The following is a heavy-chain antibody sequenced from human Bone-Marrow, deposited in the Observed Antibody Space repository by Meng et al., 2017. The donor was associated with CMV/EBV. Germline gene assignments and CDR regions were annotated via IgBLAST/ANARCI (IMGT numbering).Heavy chain of an antibody. CDR1: GGSISSYY. D-gene: IGHD3-3*01. V-gene: IGHV4-34*01. Sequence: SETLSLTCTVSGGSISSYYWSWIRQPPGKGLEWIGEINHSGSTNYNPSLKSRVTISVDTSKNQFSLKLSSVTAADTAVYYCARDRGLYYDFWSGYWRYFDYWGQGTLVTVSS. CDR2: INHSGST. J-gene: IGHJ4*02. CDR3: ARDRGLYYDFWSGYWRYFDY.